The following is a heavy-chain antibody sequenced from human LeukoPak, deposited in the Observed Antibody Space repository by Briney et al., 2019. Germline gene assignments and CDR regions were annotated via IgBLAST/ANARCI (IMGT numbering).Heavy chain of an antibody. Sequence: VGPLRLSCAASGFTVSSNYMSWVRQAPGKGLEWVSVIYSGGSTYYADSVKGRFTISRDNSKNTLYLQMNSLRAEDTAVYYCARGTSGWSPAPFDYWGQGTLVTVSS. D-gene: IGHD6-19*01. CDR1: GFTVSSNY. CDR3: ARGTSGWSPAPFDY. J-gene: IGHJ4*02. V-gene: IGHV3-53*01. CDR2: IYSGGST.